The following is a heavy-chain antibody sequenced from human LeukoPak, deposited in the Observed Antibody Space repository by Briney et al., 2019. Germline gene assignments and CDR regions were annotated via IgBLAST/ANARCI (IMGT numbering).Heavy chain of an antibody. CDR3: ARVAWEMATGYGMDV. V-gene: IGHV4-59*01. CDR2: IYYSGST. CDR1: GGSISSYY. D-gene: IGHD5-24*01. Sequence: SETLSLTCTVSGGSISSYYWSRIRQPPGKGLEWIGYIYYSGSTNYNPSLKSRVTISVDTSKNQFSLKLSSVTAADTAVYYCARVAWEMATGYGMDVWGQGTTVTVSS. J-gene: IGHJ6*02.